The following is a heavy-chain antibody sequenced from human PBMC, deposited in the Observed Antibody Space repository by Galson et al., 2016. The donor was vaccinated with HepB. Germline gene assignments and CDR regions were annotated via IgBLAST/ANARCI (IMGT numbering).Heavy chain of an antibody. J-gene: IGHJ4*02. CDR3: ARVRPRSGYCFDY. CDR2: ISYDGNRK. CDR1: GVIFSSFV. D-gene: IGHD5-12*01. V-gene: IGHV3-30-3*01. Sequence: SLRLSCASSGVIFSSFVMHWIRQAPGRGLDWVAFISYDGNRKYYAHSVKGRFTISRDNSRNTLYLQMNSLRVEDTAVYYCARVRPRSGYCFDYWGQGTLVTVSS.